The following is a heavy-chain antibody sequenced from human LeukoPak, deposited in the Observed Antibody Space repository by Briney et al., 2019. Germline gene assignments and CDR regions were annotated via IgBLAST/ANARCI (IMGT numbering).Heavy chain of an antibody. J-gene: IGHJ4*02. D-gene: IGHD1-26*01. Sequence: ASVKVSCKASGYTFTTYAMNWVRQAPGQGLEWMGWINTNTGNPAYAQGFTGRFVFSLDTSVSTAYLQINTLKADDSAVYYCARCLWDPEGTFDYWGQGTQVTVSS. CDR3: ARCLWDPEGTFDY. CDR2: INTNTGNP. CDR1: GYTFTTYA. V-gene: IGHV7-4-1*02.